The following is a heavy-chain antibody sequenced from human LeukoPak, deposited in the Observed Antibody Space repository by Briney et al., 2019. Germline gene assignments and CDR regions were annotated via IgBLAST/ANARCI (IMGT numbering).Heavy chain of an antibody. J-gene: IGHJ3*02. Sequence: GESLKISCKGSGYSFTSYWIGLGRQMPGKGLEWMGIIYPGDSDTRYSPSFQGQVTISADKSISTAYLQRSSLKASNTAMYSCASPYGYYTAFDIWGQGTMVTVSS. CDR3: ASPYGYYTAFDI. V-gene: IGHV5-51*01. CDR2: IYPGDSDT. D-gene: IGHD4-17*01. CDR1: GYSFTSYW.